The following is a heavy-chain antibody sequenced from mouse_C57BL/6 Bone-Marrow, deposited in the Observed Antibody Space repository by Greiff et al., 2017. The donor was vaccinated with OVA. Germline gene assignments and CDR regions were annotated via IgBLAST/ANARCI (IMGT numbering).Heavy chain of an antibody. J-gene: IGHJ1*03. V-gene: IGHV1-75*01. CDR2: IFPGSGST. CDR3: AHYISRWLLYWYFDV. CDR1: GYTFTDYY. Sequence: QVHVKQSGPELVKPGASVKISCKASGYTFTDYYINWVKQRPGQGLEWIGWIFPGSGSTYYNEKFKGKATLTVDKSSSTAYMLLSSLTSEDSAVYFCAHYISRWLLYWYFDVWGTGTTVTVSS. D-gene: IGHD2-3*01.